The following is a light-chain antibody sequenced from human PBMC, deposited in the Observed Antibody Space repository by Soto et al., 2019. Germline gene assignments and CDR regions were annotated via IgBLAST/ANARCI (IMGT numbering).Light chain of an antibody. J-gene: IGKJ4*01. V-gene: IGKV3-11*01. CDR1: QSISTY. CDR3: QQRSNWPPGLT. CDR2: DVS. Sequence: EIVLTQSPATLSLSPGEIATLSCRASQSISTYLAWYQQKPGQAPRLLIYDVSKRAAGVPARFSGSGSVTDFTLTISSLEPEDFAVYYCQQRSNWPPGLTFGGGPRWRS.